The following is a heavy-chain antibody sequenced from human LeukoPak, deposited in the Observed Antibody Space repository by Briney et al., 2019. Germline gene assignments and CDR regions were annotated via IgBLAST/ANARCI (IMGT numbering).Heavy chain of an antibody. D-gene: IGHD3-16*02. CDR3: ARQYIVKTMTPSWYFDY. V-gene: IGHV4-39*01. CDR2: ISYSGST. Sequence: SETQSLTCTVSGGSISSSSYYWGWIRQPPGKGLEWIGSISYSGSTYYNPSLKSRVTISVDTSKNQFSLKLSSVTAADTAVYYCARQYIVKTMTPSWYFDYWGQGTLVTVSS. CDR1: GGSISSSSYY. J-gene: IGHJ4*02.